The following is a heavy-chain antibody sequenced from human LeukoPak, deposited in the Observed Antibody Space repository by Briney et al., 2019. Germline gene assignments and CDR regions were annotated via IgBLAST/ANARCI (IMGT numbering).Heavy chain of an antibody. CDR3: ARAIAGKWSDP. CDR2: IWSDGTNK. V-gene: IGHV3-33*01. Sequence: PGRSLRLSCAASGFTFSSYGMHWVRQAPGKGLEWVAVIWSDGTNKFYADSVKGRFTISRDDSKNSLYLQMNSLRAEDTALYYCARAIAGKWSDPWGQGTLVTVSS. CDR1: GFTFSSYG. J-gene: IGHJ5*02.